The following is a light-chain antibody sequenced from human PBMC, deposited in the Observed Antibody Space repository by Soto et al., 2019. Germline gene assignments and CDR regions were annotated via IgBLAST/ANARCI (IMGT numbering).Light chain of an antibody. Sequence: LTQSPGTLSLSPGERATISCRASQSVSNSYLALYQQKPGQAPRLLISCASIMATGIPERFSGSEAGTDFTLSISRLESEDLAMYYCQQYGRLAQFTFGPGNKVDIK. CDR2: CAS. J-gene: IGKJ3*01. CDR1: QSVSNSY. V-gene: IGKV3-20*01. CDR3: QQYGRLAQFT.